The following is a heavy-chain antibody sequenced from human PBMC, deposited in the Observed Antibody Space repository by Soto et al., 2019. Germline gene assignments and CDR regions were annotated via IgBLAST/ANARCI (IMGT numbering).Heavy chain of an antibody. CDR2: INHSGST. J-gene: IGHJ4*02. CDR3: ARTSRFDC. Sequence: QVQLQQWGAGLLKPSETLSLTCAVYCGSFSGYYWSWIRQPPGKGLEGIGEINHSGSTNYNPSLXSXVXXSVDTSKNQFSLKLSSVTAADTAVYYCARTSRFDCWGQGTLVTVSS. CDR1: CGSFSGYY. D-gene: IGHD6-6*01. V-gene: IGHV4-34*01.